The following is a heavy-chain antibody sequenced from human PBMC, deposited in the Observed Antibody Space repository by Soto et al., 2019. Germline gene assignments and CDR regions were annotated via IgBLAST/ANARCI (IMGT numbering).Heavy chain of an antibody. V-gene: IGHV4-31*03. J-gene: IGHJ6*02. CDR1: GGSISSGGYY. Sequence: SETLSLTCTVSGGSISSGGYYWSWIRQHPGKGLEWIGYIYYSGSTYYNPSLKSRVTISVDTSKNQFSLKLSSVAAADTAVYYCARVALKVNSSSWPHYYYYGMDVWGQGTTVTVSS. D-gene: IGHD6-13*01. CDR3: ARVALKVNSSSWPHYYYYGMDV. CDR2: IYYSGST.